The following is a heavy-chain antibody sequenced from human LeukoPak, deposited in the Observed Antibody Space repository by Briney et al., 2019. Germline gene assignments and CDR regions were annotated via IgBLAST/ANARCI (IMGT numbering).Heavy chain of an antibody. D-gene: IGHD4-11*01. Sequence: SETLSLTCTVSGGSISNYFWTWIRQPPGKGLEWIGYIYYSGSTNYNPSLKSRVTISVDTSKNQFSLKLSSVTAADTAVYYCARLLSETTTRYGMDVWGQGTTVTVSS. CDR1: GGSISNYF. V-gene: IGHV4-59*08. CDR2: IYYSGST. CDR3: ARLLSETTTRYGMDV. J-gene: IGHJ6*02.